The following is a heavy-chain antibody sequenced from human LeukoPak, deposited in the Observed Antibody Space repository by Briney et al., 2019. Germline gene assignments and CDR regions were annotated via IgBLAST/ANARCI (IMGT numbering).Heavy chain of an antibody. V-gene: IGHV3-48*02. CDR1: GFTFSSYW. D-gene: IGHD3-22*01. CDR2: IGSSGSPT. Sequence: GGSLRLSCAASGFTFSSYWMNWVRQAPGKGLEWISYIGSSGSPTHYADSVGGRFTISRDNAKNSLYLQMNSLRDEDTAVYFCARRPYSDTSGRLSDVWGQGTTVTVSS. CDR3: ARRPYSDTSGRLSDV. J-gene: IGHJ6*02.